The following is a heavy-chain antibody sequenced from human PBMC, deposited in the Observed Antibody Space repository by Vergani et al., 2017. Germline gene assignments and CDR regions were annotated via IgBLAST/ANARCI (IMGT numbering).Heavy chain of an antibody. V-gene: IGHV1-18*01. D-gene: IGHD5-12*01. CDR1: GYTFTGYG. J-gene: IGHJ6*02. CDR3: ARDPGGGAIVATNYYYYGMDV. CDR2: ISAYNGNT. Sequence: QVQLVQSGAEVKKPGASVKVSCKASGYTFTGYGISWVRQAPGQGLEWMGWISAYNGNTNYAQKLQGRVTMTTDTSTSTAYMELRSLRSDDTAVYYCARDPGGGAIVATNYYYYGMDVWGQGTTVTVSS.